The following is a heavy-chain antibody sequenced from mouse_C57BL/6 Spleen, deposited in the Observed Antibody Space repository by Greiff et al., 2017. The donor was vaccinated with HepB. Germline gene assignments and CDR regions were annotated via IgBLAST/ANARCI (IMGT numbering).Heavy chain of an antibody. CDR2: IHPSDSDT. V-gene: IGHV1-74*01. CDR3: APEYYYGSSWFAY. D-gene: IGHD1-1*01. CDR1: GYTFTSYW. J-gene: IGHJ3*01. Sequence: QVQLQQSGAELVKPGASVKVSCKASGYTFTSYWMHWVKQRPGQGLEWIGRIHPSDSDTNYNQKFKGKATLTVDKSSSTAYMQLSSLTSEDSAVYYCAPEYYYGSSWFAYWGQGTLVTVSA.